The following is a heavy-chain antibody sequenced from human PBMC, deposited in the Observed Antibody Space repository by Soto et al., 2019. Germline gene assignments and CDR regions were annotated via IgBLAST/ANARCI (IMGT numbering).Heavy chain of an antibody. V-gene: IGHV1-69*13. J-gene: IGHJ6*02. CDR2: IIPIFGTA. D-gene: IGHD1-1*01. Sequence: GASVKVSCKASGGTFSSYAISWVRQAPGQGLEWMGGIIPIFGTANYAQKFQGRVTITADESTSTAYMELSSLRSEDTAVYYCARGQAKLDHPAESMDVWGQGTTVTVSS. CDR1: GGTFSSYA. CDR3: ARGQAKLDHPAESMDV.